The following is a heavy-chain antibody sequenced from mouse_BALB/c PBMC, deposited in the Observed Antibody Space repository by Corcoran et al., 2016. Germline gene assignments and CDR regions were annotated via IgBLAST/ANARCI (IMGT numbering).Heavy chain of an antibody. J-gene: IGHJ2*01. CDR3: AIEVPGGNTFDY. V-gene: IGHV1S136*01. Sequence: EVQLQQSGPELVKPAASVKMSCKASGYTFTSYVIHWVKQKPGQGLEWIGYIYPYNDDIKYNEKFKGKATLTSDKSSSTAYMGLNSLTSEDSAVYYCAIEVPGGNTFDYWGQGPTLAVSS. CDR1: GYTFTSYV. CDR2: IYPYNDDI. D-gene: IGHD2-1*01.